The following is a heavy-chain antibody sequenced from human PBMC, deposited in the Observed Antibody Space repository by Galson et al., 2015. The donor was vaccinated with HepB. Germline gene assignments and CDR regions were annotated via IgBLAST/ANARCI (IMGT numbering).Heavy chain of an antibody. V-gene: IGHV3-48*02. CDR3: ASHPYESLMMGAFDV. Sequence: ALRLSCAASGFTFSDHSMNWVRQAPGKGLEWISYISSDSDTIYYADSAKGRFTISRDNAKNSLYLQMNSLRDEDTAVYYCASHPYESLMMGAFDVWGQGTMVTVTS. CDR1: GFTFSDHS. CDR2: ISSDSDTI. D-gene: IGHD5-12*01. J-gene: IGHJ3*01.